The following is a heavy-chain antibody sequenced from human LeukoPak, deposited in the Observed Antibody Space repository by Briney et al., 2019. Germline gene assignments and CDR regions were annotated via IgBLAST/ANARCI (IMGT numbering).Heavy chain of an antibody. V-gene: IGHV3-30-3*01. D-gene: IGHD3-3*01. Sequence: PGGSLRLSCAASGFTFSNYAMHWVRQAPGKGLEWVAVISYDGNNKYYADSVKGRFTISRDNSKNTLYLQMNSLRAEDTAVFYCARDPGGISIFGVVSYWGQGTLVTVSS. CDR1: GFTFSNYA. J-gene: IGHJ4*02. CDR3: ARDPGGISIFGVVSY. CDR2: ISYDGNNK.